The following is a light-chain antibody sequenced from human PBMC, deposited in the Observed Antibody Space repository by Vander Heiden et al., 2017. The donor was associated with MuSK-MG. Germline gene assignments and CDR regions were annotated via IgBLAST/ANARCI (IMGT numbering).Light chain of an antibody. V-gene: IGKV3-20*01. Sequence: EIVLTQSPGTLSLSPGEGVTLSCRASQRVSTRYLAWYQQKPGQAPRLLIYGTSSRATGIPDRFSGSGSGTDFTLSISRLEPEDFAVYFCQQYDSSPLTFGGGTKVEIK. CDR2: GTS. CDR1: QRVSTRY. CDR3: QQYDSSPLT. J-gene: IGKJ4*01.